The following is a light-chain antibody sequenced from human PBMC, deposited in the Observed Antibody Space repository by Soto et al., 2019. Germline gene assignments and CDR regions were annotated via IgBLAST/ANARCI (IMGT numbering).Light chain of an antibody. CDR3: SSYTSTTTLL. CDR1: SSDVGGYKY. V-gene: IGLV2-14*01. CDR2: DVT. Sequence: SALTQPASVSGSPGQSITISCSGTSSDVGGYKYVSWYQQHPGKAPKLMIYDVTSRPSGVSNRFSGSKSGNTASLTISGLQAEDEADYYCSSYTSTTTLLFGGGTKVTVL. J-gene: IGLJ2*01.